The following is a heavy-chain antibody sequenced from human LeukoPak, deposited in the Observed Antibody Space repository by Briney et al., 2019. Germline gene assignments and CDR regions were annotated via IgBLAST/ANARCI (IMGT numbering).Heavy chain of an antibody. CDR2: ISGSGGST. J-gene: IGHJ4*01. Sequence: GGCLRLSCAASGFTLSSYAMRWVRQAPGRGLGWVSAISGSGGSTYYADSVKGGSTISRDNSKNTLYLQMNSLRAEDTAVYSCAKDAGRKGDYESFDTSGPGTLVTASS. CDR3: AKDAGRKGDYESFDT. D-gene: IGHD4-17*01. CDR1: GFTLSSYA. V-gene: IGHV3-23*01.